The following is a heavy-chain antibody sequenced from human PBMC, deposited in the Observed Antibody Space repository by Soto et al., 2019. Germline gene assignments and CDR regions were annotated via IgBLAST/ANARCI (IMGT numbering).Heavy chain of an antibody. Sequence: QVQLQESGPGLVKPSETLSLTCTVSGGSISSSGYYWSWIRQNPGKGLEWIGYIHYSGNTYYNPSLKSRVTISVDTSKNQFSLRLSSVTAAGTAVYYCATSLTINADFDCWGQGTLVTVSS. CDR3: ATSLTINADFDC. D-gene: IGHD3-9*01. J-gene: IGHJ4*02. CDR2: IHYSGNT. V-gene: IGHV4-31*03. CDR1: GGSISSSGYY.